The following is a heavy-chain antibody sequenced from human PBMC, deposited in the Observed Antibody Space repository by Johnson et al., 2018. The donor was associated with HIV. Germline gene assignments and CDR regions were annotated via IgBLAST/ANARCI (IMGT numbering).Heavy chain of an antibody. CDR1: GFTVSSNY. J-gene: IGHJ3*01. V-gene: IGHV3-66*01. CDR3: VGYLDL. Sequence: VQLVESGGGLVQPGGSLRLSCAASGFTVSSNYMSWVRQAPGKGLKWVSVIYSGGNTYYADSVKGRFTISRDNSKNTLYLQMNNLRAEDTDVYYCVGYLDLWGQGTKVTVSS. CDR2: IYSGGNT. D-gene: IGHD5-18*01.